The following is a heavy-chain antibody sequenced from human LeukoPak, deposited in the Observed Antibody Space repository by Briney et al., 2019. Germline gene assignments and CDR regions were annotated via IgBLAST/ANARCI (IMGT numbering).Heavy chain of an antibody. J-gene: IGHJ4*02. V-gene: IGHV3-23*01. CDR1: GFTFSSYA. CDR3: ARDTALDY. Sequence: GGSLRLSCAASGFTFSSYAMSWVRQAPGKGLEWVSAISGSGGSTYHADSVKGRFTISRDNSKNSLFLQVTSLRAEDTGVYYCARDTALDYWGQGTLVTVSS. CDR2: ISGSGGST. D-gene: IGHD4-17*01.